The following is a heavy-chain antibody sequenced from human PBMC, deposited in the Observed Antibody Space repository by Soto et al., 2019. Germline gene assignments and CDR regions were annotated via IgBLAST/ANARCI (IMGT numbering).Heavy chain of an antibody. Sequence: SETLSLTCTVSGGSISSYYWSWIRQPAGKGLEWIGRIYTSGSTNYNPSLKSRVTMSVDTSKNQFSLKLSSVTAADTAVYYCARDRLSWLATIKNNWLDPWGQGTMVTVYS. CDR1: GGSISSYY. J-gene: IGHJ5*02. CDR3: ARDRLSWLATIKNNWLDP. V-gene: IGHV4-4*07. D-gene: IGHD5-12*01. CDR2: IYTSGST.